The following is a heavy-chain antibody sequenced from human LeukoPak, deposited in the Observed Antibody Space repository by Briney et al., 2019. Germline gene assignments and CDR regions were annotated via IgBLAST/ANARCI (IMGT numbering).Heavy chain of an antibody. D-gene: IGHD4-23*01. CDR2: INPSSSGT. CDR3: ARVNGYGDNSPFDY. CDR1: GYTFTDYF. V-gene: IGHV1-2*02. J-gene: IGHJ4*02. Sequence: ASVKVSCKASGYTFTDYFMHWVRQAPGQGLEWMGWINPSSSGTDYAQKFQGRVTMTRDTSISTAYMELSRLRSDDTAMYYCARVNGYGDNSPFDYWGQGTLVTVSS.